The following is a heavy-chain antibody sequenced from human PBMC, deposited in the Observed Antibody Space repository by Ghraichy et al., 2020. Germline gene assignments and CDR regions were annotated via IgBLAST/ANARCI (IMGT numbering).Heavy chain of an antibody. CDR2: IYYSGST. V-gene: IGHV4-59*01. J-gene: IGHJ6*02. Sequence: SETLSLTCTVSGGSISSYYWSWIRQPPGKGLEWIGYIYYSGSTNYNPSLKSRVTISVDTSKNQFSLKLSSVTAVDTAVYYCSRAQGTMVRGVIGLGFYYYYGMDVWGQGTTVTVSS. CDR3: SRAQGTMVRGVIGLGFYYYYGMDV. CDR1: GGSISSYY. D-gene: IGHD3-10*01.